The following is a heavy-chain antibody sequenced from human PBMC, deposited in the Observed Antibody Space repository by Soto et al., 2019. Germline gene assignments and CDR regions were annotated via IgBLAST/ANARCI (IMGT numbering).Heavy chain of an antibody. J-gene: IGHJ3*02. Sequence: ESGGGVVQPGRSLRLSCAASGFTFSDYGMHWVRQAPGKGLEWVAIIWYDGSNKYYADSVKGRFTISRDNSKNTLYLQMSSLRAEDTAVYFCARSSVASQTDAFDIWGQGTMVTVSA. V-gene: IGHV3-33*01. CDR1: GFTFSDYG. CDR3: ARSSVASQTDAFDI. D-gene: IGHD6-6*01. CDR2: IWYDGSNK.